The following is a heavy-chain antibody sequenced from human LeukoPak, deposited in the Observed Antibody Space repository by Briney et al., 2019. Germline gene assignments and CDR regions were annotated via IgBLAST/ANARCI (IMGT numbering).Heavy chain of an antibody. CDR3: TRIGQYDILTGYQTDDAFDI. J-gene: IGHJ3*02. D-gene: IGHD3-9*01. Sequence: ASVTVSSKASRGTFSSYAISWVRQPPGQGLEWMGGIIPIFGTANYAQKFQGRVTITADESTSTAYMELSSLRSEDTAVYYCTRIGQYDILTGYQTDDAFDIWGEGTMVTVSS. CDR2: IIPIFGTA. CDR1: RGTFSSYA. V-gene: IGHV1-69*13.